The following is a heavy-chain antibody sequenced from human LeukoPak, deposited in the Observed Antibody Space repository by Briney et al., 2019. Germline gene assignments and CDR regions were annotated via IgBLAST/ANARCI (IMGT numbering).Heavy chain of an antibody. V-gene: IGHV4-34*01. D-gene: IGHD1-20*01. J-gene: IGHJ1*01. CDR2: INHSGST. CDR1: GGSISSYY. CDR3: ARDRRLYNWSGPIQH. Sequence: PSETLSLTCTVSGGSISSYYWSWIRQPPGKGLEWIGEINHSGSTNYNPSLKSRVTISVDTSKNQFSLKLSSVTAADTAVYYCARDRRLYNWSGPIQHWGQGTLVTVSS.